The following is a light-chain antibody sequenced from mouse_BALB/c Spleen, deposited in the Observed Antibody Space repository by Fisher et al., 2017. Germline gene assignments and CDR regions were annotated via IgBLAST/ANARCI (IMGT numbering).Light chain of an antibody. J-gene: IGKJ1*01. CDR1: SSVSY. CDR3: QQWSSNPRT. Sequence: IVMTQSPALMSASPGEKVTMTCSASSSVSYMYWYQQKSDASPKLWIYDTSKLASGVPGRFSGSGSGNSYSLTISSMEAEDVATYYCQQWSSNPRTFGGGTKLEIK. CDR2: DTS. V-gene: IGKV4-59*01.